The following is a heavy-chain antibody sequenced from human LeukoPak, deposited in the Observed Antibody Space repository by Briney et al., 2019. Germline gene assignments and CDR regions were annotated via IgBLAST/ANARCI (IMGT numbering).Heavy chain of an antibody. CDR1: GFTFSSYW. J-gene: IGHJ4*02. CDR2: ISSSSSYI. CDR3: AREGNWGLFDY. Sequence: GGSLRLSCAASGFTFSSYWMHWVRQAPGKGLEWVSSISSSSSYIYYADSVKGRFTISRDNAKNSLYLQMNSLRAEDTAVYYCAREGNWGLFDYWGQGTLVTVSS. D-gene: IGHD7-27*01. V-gene: IGHV3-21*01.